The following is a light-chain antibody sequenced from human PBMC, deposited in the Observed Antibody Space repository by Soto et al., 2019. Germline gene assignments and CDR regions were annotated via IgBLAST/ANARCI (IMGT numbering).Light chain of an antibody. Sequence: DIQMTRSPSTLSASVGDRFTITCRASHSISSCLAWYQQKPGKVPELLIYDASNLESGVPSRFSGSGSGTEFTLTVSSLQPDDFATYYCQHYDSYTYTFGQGTRLEIK. CDR2: DAS. CDR3: QHYDSYTYT. CDR1: HSISSC. J-gene: IGKJ5*01. V-gene: IGKV1-5*01.